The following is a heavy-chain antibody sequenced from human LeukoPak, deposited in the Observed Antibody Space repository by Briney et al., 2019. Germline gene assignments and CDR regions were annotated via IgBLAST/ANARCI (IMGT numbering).Heavy chain of an antibody. CDR3: ARGGRKSRGVDIVRKKETGYYYYMDV. J-gene: IGHJ6*03. CDR2: INEDGTDS. V-gene: IGHV3-74*03. D-gene: IGHD2-15*01. Sequence: QPGGSLRLSCTASGFTFSGHWIHWVRQAPGMGLVWVSRINEDGTDSMYAESVKGRFTISRDNARNTVHLQMNSLRAEDTAVYYCARGGRKSRGVDIVRKKETGYYYYMDVWGKGTTVTVSS. CDR1: GFTFSGHW.